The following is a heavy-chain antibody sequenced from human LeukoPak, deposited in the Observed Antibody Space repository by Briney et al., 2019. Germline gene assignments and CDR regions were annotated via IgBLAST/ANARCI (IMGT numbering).Heavy chain of an antibody. V-gene: IGHV4-59*01. D-gene: IGHD3-16*01. J-gene: IGHJ4*02. CDR1: GDSFTNYF. Sequence: SETLSLTCTVSGDSFTNYFWSWIRQPPGKGLEWIGSIYYTGSTNYNPSPQSRFTISLDTSKNHFSLNLNSVTAADTAVYYCARGKGDFDSWGQGTLVTVSS. CDR3: ARGKGDFDS. CDR2: IYYTGST.